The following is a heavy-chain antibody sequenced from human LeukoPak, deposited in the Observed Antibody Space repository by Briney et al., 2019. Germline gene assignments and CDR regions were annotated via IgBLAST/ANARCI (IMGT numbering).Heavy chain of an antibody. D-gene: IGHD3-16*01. CDR3: ASWGAVYGTNNFDP. Sequence: SETLSLTCAVYGGSFSGYYWSWIRQPPGKGLEWIGEINHSGSTNYNPSLKSRVTISVDTSKNQFSLKLSSVTAADTAVYYCASWGAVYGTNNFDPWGQGTLVTVSS. CDR2: INHSGST. J-gene: IGHJ5*02. CDR1: GGSFSGYY. V-gene: IGHV4-34*01.